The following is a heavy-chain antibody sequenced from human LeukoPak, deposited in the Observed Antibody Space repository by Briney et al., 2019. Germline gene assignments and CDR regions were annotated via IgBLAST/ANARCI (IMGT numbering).Heavy chain of an antibody. CDR1: GFTFSSNW. V-gene: IGHV3-74*01. D-gene: IGHD5-18*01. CDR2: INSDGSET. Sequence: GGSLRLSCVASGFTFSSNWMHWVRQGPGKGLVWVSRINSDGSETRHADSVKGRFTISRDNSKNTLYLQMNSLRAEDTAVYYCARDLDTAMALIDYWGQGTLVTVSS. J-gene: IGHJ4*02. CDR3: ARDLDTAMALIDY.